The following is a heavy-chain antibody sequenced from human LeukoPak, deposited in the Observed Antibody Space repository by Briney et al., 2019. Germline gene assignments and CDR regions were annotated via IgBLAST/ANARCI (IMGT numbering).Heavy chain of an antibody. D-gene: IGHD2-2*01. CDR3: ARGSGNSCYD. J-gene: IGHJ4*02. CDR2: ISGSGGST. CDR1: GFTFSNYV. Sequence: GGSLRLSCAASGFTFSNYVMIWVRQAPGKGLEWVSAISGSGGSTYYADSVKGRFTISRDNSKNTLYLQMNSLRAEDTAVYYCARGSGNSCYDWGQGTLVTVSS. V-gene: IGHV3-23*01.